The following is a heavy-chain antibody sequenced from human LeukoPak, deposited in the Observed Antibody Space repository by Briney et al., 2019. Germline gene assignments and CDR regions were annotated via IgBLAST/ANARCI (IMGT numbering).Heavy chain of an antibody. CDR3: ARAGEYSSSSAFDYYYYYMDV. J-gene: IGHJ6*03. D-gene: IGHD6-6*01. CDR1: GGSISSGSYY. CDR2: IYTSGST. V-gene: IGHV4-61*02. Sequence: SETLSLTCTVSGGSISSGSYYWSWIRQPAGKGLEWIGRIYTSGSTNYNPSLKSRVTISVDTSKSQFSLKLSSVTAADTAVYYCARAGEYSSSSAFDYYYYYMDVWGKGTTVTVSS.